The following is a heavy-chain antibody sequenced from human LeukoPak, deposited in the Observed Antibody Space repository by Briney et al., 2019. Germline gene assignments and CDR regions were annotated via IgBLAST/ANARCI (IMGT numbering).Heavy chain of an antibody. CDR3: ARGIEAGPFDY. J-gene: IGHJ4*02. V-gene: IGHV4-34*01. Sequence: SETLSLTCAVYGGSFSGYYWRWIRQPPGKGVEWVGEINHSASTNYNPSLNSRVTISVDTSKNQFSLKLSSVTAADTAVYYCARGIEAGPFDYWGQGTLVTVSS. CDR1: GGSFSGYY. CDR2: INHSAST. D-gene: IGHD3-10*01.